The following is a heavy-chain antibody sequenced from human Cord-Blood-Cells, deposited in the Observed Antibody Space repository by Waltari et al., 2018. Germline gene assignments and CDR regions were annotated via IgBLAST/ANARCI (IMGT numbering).Heavy chain of an antibody. V-gene: IGHV4-34*01. CDR2: INNSGST. Sequence: QVQLQQWGAGLLKPSETLSLTCAVYGGSFSGYYWSWIRQPPGKGLEWIGEINNSGSTNYNPSLKSRVTISVDTSKNQFSLKLSSVTAADTAVYYCARGGPAANTNWFDPWGQGTLVTVSS. J-gene: IGHJ5*02. D-gene: IGHD2-2*01. CDR3: ARGGPAANTNWFDP. CDR1: GGSFSGYY.